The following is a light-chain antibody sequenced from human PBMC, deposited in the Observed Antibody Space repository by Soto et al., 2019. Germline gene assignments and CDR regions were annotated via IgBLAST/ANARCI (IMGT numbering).Light chain of an antibody. CDR1: QSISSW. Sequence: DIPMTQSPSTLSAPVGDRVTITCRASQSISSWLAWYQQKPGKAPKLLIYDASSLESGVPARFSDSGSGTEFTLTISSLQPYDFATYYCQQYNSYSWTFGQGTKVEIK. CDR3: QQYNSYSWT. J-gene: IGKJ1*01. V-gene: IGKV1-5*01. CDR2: DAS.